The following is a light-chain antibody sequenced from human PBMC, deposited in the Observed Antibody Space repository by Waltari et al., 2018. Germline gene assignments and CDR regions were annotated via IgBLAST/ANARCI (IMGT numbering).Light chain of an antibody. CDR1: QSISGW. CDR3: QQYSTYSST. Sequence: DIQMTQSPFTLSASVGDRVTITCRASQSISGWLAWYQQKPGKAPNLLIYKASTLEGGVPSRCSGGGSGTEFTLTISSLQPDDFATYYCQQYSTYSSTFGHGTKVDVK. J-gene: IGKJ1*01. V-gene: IGKV1-5*03. CDR2: KAS.